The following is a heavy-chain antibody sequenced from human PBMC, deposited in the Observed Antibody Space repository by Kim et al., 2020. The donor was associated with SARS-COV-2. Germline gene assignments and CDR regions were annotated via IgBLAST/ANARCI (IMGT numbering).Heavy chain of an antibody. D-gene: IGHD5-18*01. CDR2: T. CDR3: ARDNPDTAADY. Sequence: TNYAQKFQGRVTMTRDTSISTAYMELSRLKSDDTAVYFCARDNPDTAADYWGQGTLVTVSS. J-gene: IGHJ4*02. V-gene: IGHV1-2*02.